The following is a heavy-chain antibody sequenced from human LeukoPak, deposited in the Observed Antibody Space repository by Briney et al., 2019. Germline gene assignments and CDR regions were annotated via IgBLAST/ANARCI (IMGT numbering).Heavy chain of an antibody. V-gene: IGHV6-1*01. D-gene: IGHD6-19*01. J-gene: IGHJ4*02. CDR1: GDSVSSNSAA. Sequence: SQTLSLTCAISGDSVSSNSAAWNWIRQSPSRGLEWLGRTYYRSKWYNDYAVSMKSRIIINPDTSKNQFSLQLNSVTPEDTAVYYCARSLDSSGWFYYFDYWGQGTLVTVSS. CDR2: TYYRSKWYN. CDR3: ARSLDSSGWFYYFDY.